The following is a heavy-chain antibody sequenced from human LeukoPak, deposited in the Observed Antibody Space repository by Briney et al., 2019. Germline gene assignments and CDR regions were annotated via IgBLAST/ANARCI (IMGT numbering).Heavy chain of an antibody. J-gene: IGHJ5*02. Sequence: GASVKVSCKASGYTFTGYYMHWVRQAPGQGLEWMGWINPNSGGTNYAQKFQGRVTMTRDTSISTAYMELSRLRSDDTAAYYCARDYNLRFLEWSSYRFDPWGQGTLVTVSS. D-gene: IGHD3-3*01. V-gene: IGHV1-2*02. CDR1: GYTFTGYY. CDR2: INPNSGGT. CDR3: ARDYNLRFLEWSSYRFDP.